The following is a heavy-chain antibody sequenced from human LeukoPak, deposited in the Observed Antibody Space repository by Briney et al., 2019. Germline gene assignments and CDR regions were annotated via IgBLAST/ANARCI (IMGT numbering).Heavy chain of an antibody. CDR2: MNPNSGKT. V-gene: IGHV1-8*03. CDR3: ARGDFGDTNKAFDI. CDR1: GYTFTDYD. D-gene: IGHD3-10*01. Sequence: ASVTVSCKTSGYTFTDYDIHWVRQAPGHGLEWMGWMNPNSGKTNYAQKLQGRVTFSRNTSLSVAYMELSGLRSEDAAVYFCARGDFGDTNKAFDIWGQGTMVAVSS. J-gene: IGHJ3*02.